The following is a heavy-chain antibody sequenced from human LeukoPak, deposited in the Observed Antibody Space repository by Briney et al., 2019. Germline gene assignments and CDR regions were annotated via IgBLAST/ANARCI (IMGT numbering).Heavy chain of an antibody. J-gene: IGHJ3*02. V-gene: IGHV1-2*02. CDR3: ARAPPGLVITFGVSRRGAFDI. Sequence: ASVTVSCKASGYTLTSYDINWVRQATGQGLEWMGWINPNSGGTNYAQKVQGRVTMTRDTSISTAYMELSRLRSDDTAVYYCARAPPGLVITFGVSRRGAFDIWGQGTMVTVSS. D-gene: IGHD3-16*01. CDR2: INPNSGGT. CDR1: GYTLTSYD.